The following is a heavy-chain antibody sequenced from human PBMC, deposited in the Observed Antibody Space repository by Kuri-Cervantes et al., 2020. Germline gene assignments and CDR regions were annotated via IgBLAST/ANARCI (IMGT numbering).Heavy chain of an antibody. Sequence: GRSLRLSCAASGFTFSDYYMSWIRQAPGKGLEWVSYISSSDSTIYYADSVKGRFTISRDNAKNSLYLQMNSLRAEDTAVYYCARDTPSSGWSLSARTYYYYMDVWGKGTTVTVSS. CDR1: GFTFSDYY. J-gene: IGHJ6*03. CDR2: ISSSDSTI. CDR3: ARDTPSSGWSLSARTYYYYMDV. D-gene: IGHD6-19*01. V-gene: IGHV3-11*04.